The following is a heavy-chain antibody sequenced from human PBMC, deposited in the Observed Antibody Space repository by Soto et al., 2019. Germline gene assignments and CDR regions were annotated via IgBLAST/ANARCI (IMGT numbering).Heavy chain of an antibody. CDR3: ARTYCSNTVCPHDR. CDR2: IFHTGST. D-gene: IGHD2-2*01. CDR1: GGSITTSNW. J-gene: IGHJ1*01. V-gene: IGHV4-4*02. Sequence: KPSETLSLTCAISGGSITTSNWWSWVRRPPGKGLEWVGQIFHTGSTFYNPSLKTRVTISVDKSTDRFSLKLTSVTAADTAVYFCARTYCSNTVCPHDRRGQGTLVTVSS.